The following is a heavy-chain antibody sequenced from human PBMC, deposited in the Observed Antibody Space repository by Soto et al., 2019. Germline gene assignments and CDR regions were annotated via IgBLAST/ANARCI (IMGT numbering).Heavy chain of an antibody. CDR2: ISGSGGNT. D-gene: IGHD2-15*01. V-gene: IGHV3-23*01. Sequence: EVQLLESGGGLVQPGGSLRLSCAASGFTFSSYAMIWVRQAPGKGLEWISDISGSGGNTHYADSVKGRFTISRDNSNNMLYLQMNSLRAEDTAIYHCAKWAVVAGRGWFDPWGQGTLVTVSS. J-gene: IGHJ5*02. CDR3: AKWAVVAGRGWFDP. CDR1: GFTFSSYA.